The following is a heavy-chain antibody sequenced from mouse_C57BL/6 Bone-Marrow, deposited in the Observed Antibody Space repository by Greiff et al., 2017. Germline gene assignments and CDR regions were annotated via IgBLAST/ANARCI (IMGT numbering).Heavy chain of an antibody. V-gene: IGHV1-18*01. Sequence: LVKPGASVKIPCKASGYTFTDYNMDWVKQSHGKSLEWIGDINPNNGGTIYNQKFKGKATLTVDKSSSTAYMELRSLTSEDTAVYYCARSGLLRPHWYFDVWGTGTTVTVSS. J-gene: IGHJ1*03. CDR1: GYTFTDYN. CDR2: INPNNGGT. D-gene: IGHD1-2*01. CDR3: ARSGLLRPHWYFDV.